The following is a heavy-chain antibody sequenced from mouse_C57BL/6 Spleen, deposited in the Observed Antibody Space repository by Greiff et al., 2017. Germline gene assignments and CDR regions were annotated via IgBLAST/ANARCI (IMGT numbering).Heavy chain of an antibody. D-gene: IGHD2-2*01. Sequence: QVQLQQPGTELVKPGASVKLSCKASGYTFPSSWMHWVKQRPGQGLEWIGNINPSNGGTNYNEKFKSKATLTVDKSSSPAYMHLSSLTAADSAVYYSAREGYPYYWGQGTTLTVSS. J-gene: IGHJ2*01. CDR3: AREGYPYY. CDR2: INPSNGGT. CDR1: GYTFPSSW. V-gene: IGHV1-53*01.